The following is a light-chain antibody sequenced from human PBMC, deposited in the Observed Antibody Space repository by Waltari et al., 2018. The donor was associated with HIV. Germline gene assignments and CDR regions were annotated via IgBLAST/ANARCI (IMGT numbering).Light chain of an antibody. CDR2: GAS. CDR3: QQYNNWPPRFT. CDR1: QSVSSN. J-gene: IGKJ3*01. Sequence: EIVMTQSPATLSVSPGERATLSCRASQSVSSNLAWYQQKPGQAPRLLLYGASTRATGIPARFIGSGSGTEFTLTISSLQSEDFAVYYCQQYNNWPPRFTFGPGTKVDIK. V-gene: IGKV3-15*01.